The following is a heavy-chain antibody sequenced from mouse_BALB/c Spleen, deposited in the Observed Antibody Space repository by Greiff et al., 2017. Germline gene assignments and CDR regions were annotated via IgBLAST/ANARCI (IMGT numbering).Heavy chain of an antibody. Sequence: EVQVVESGGGLVQPGGSRKLSCAASGFTFSSFGMHWVRQAPEKGLEWVAYISSGSSTIYYADTVKGRFTISRDNPKNTLFLQMTSLRSEDTAMYYCARSGGNGPAWFAYWGQGTLVTVSA. CDR1: GFTFSSFG. J-gene: IGHJ3*01. V-gene: IGHV5-17*02. CDR2: ISSGSSTI. CDR3: ARSGGNGPAWFAY. D-gene: IGHD3-1*01.